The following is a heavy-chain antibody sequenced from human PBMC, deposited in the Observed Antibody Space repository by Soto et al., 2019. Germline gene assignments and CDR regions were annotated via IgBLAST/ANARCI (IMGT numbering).Heavy chain of an antibody. V-gene: IGHV4-59*02. D-gene: IGHD3-22*01. CDR3: ARDHHSYYDTSGYYPYFDF. Sequence: PSETLSLTCTVSGGSVNSYYWSWIRQSPRNGLEWIGNIYYTGSTNYNPSFESRVAISLDTSNNQFSLRLTSLTAADTAVYFCARDHHSYYDTSGYYPYFDFWGQGTLVTVS. CDR2: IYYTGST. J-gene: IGHJ4*02. CDR1: GGSVNSYY.